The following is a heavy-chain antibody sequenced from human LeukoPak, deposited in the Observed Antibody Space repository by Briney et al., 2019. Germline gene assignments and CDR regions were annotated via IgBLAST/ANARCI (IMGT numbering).Heavy chain of an antibody. CDR2: IKQDGSEK. CDR1: GFTFSSYW. CDR3: ARMEEKAVAGTEARVWFGP. Sequence: QSGGSLRLSCAASGFTFSSYWMSWVRQAPGKGLEWVANIKQDGSEKYYVDSVKGRFTISRDNAKNSLYLQMNSLRAEDTAVYYCARMEEKAVAGTEARVWFGPWGQGTLVTVSS. D-gene: IGHD6-19*01. J-gene: IGHJ5*02. V-gene: IGHV3-7*03.